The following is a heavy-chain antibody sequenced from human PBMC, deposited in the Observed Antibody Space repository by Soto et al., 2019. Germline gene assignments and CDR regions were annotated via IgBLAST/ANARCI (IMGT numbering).Heavy chain of an antibody. V-gene: IGHV1-18*04. D-gene: IGHD3-22*01. CDR3: ARDRTAYYYGSSGYFHLLGY. CDR1: GYTFTSYG. Sequence: ASVKVSCKASGYTFTSYGISWVRQAPGQGLEWMGWISAYNGNTNYAQKLQGRVTMTTDTSTSTAYMELRRLRSDDTAVYYCARDRTAYYYGSSGYFHLLGYWGQGTLVTVSS. CDR2: ISAYNGNT. J-gene: IGHJ4*02.